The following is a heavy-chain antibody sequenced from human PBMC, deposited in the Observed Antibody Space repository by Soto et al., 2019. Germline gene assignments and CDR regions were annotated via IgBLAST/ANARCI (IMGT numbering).Heavy chain of an antibody. V-gene: IGHV4-31*02. CDR1: Y. CDR3: ARDRTLYCISTSCYIENWLDP. J-gene: IGHJ5*02. D-gene: IGHD2-2*02. Sequence: YWIGWVRQMPGKGLEWIGYIYYSGSTYYNPSLKSRVTISVDTSKNQFSLKLSSVTAADTAVYYCARDRTLYCISTSCYIENWLDPWGQGTLVTVSS. CDR2: IYYSGST.